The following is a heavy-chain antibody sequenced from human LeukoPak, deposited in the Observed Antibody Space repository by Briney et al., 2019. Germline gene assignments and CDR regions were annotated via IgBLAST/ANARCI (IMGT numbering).Heavy chain of an antibody. CDR1: GGSISSYY. D-gene: IGHD3-10*01. CDR2: IYYSGST. J-gene: IGHJ4*02. CDR3: ARARGGLLVQGFDH. V-gene: IGHV4-59*01. Sequence: SETLSLTCTVSGGSISSYYWSWIRQPPGKGLEWIGYIYYSGSTNYNPSLKSRVTISVDTPKNQFSLKLSSVTAADTAMYYCARARGGLLVQGFDHWGQGSLVTVSS.